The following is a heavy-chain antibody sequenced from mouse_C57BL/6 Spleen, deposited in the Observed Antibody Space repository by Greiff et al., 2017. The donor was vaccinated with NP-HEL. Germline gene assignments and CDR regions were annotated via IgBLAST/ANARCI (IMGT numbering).Heavy chain of an antibody. V-gene: IGHV1-26*01. CDR1: GYTFTDYY. D-gene: IGHD2-1*01. CDR3: APGANYGNFYAMDY. J-gene: IGHJ4*01. Sequence: RVEPGASVKISCKASGYTFTDYYMNWVKQSHGKSLEWIGDINPNNGGTSYNQKFKGKATLTVDKSSSTAYMELRSLTSEDSAVYYCAPGANYGNFYAMDYWGQGTSVTVSS. CDR2: INPNNGGT.